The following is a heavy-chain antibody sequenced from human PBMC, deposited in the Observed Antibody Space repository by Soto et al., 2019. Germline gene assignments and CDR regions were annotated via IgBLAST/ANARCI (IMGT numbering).Heavy chain of an antibody. Sequence: ASVKGSCKASGYTFTGYYMHWVRQAPGQGLEWMGWINPNSGGTNYAQKFQGWVTMTRDTSISTAYMELSRLRSDDTAVYYCARDLGATRNYYYYGMDVWGQGTTVTVSS. CDR1: GYTFTGYY. D-gene: IGHD3-3*01. V-gene: IGHV1-2*04. J-gene: IGHJ6*02. CDR2: INPNSGGT. CDR3: ARDLGATRNYYYYGMDV.